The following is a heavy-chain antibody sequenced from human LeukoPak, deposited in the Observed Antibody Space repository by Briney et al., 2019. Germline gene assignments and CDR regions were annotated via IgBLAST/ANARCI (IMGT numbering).Heavy chain of an antibody. CDR2: INHSGST. J-gene: IGHJ5*02. V-gene: IGHV4-34*01. CDR3: ARWPGWFDP. D-gene: IGHD5-12*01. Sequence: TSETLSLTCAVYGGSFSGHYWSWIRQPPGKGLEWIGEINHSGSTNYNPSLKSRVTISVDTSKNQFSLKLSSVTAADTAVYYCARWPGWFDPWGQGTLVTVSS. CDR1: GGSFSGHY.